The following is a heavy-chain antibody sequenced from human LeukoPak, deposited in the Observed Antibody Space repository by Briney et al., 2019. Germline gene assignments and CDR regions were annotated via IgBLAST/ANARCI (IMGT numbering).Heavy chain of an antibody. CDR3: ARDRGSGSYYMDY. J-gene: IGHJ4*02. CDR2: INPNSGGT. CDR1: GYTFTGYY. D-gene: IGHD3-10*01. Sequence: ASVKVSCKASGYTFTGYYMHWVRQAPGQGLEWMGWINPNSGGTKYAQKFQGRVTMTRDTSISTAYMELSRLRSDDTAVYYCARDRGSGSYYMDYWGQGTLVTVSS. V-gene: IGHV1-2*02.